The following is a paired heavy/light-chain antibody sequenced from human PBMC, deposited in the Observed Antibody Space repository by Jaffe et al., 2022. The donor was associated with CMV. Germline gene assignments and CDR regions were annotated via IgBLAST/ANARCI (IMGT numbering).Light chain of an antibody. J-gene: IGKJ2*01. CDR3: QQYNNWPYT. Sequence: EIVMTQSPATLSVSPGEGATLSCRASQSVSSNLAWYQQKPGQAPRLLIHGASSRATGIPARFSGSGSGTQFTLTISSLQSEDCAVYYCQQYNNWPYTFGQGTKLEIK. CDR2: GAS. V-gene: IGKV3-15*01. CDR1: QSVSSN.
Heavy chain of an antibody. CDR1: GFSFSSYS. CDR2: ISTRSSFI. V-gene: IGHV3-21*01. J-gene: IGHJ6*03. Sequence: EVQLVESGGGLVKPGGSLRLSCAASGFSFSSYSMNWVRQAPGKGLEWLSFISTRSSFIHYADSVRGRFTISRDNAQKSLYLEMNSLRDEDTAVYHCARSGGGHDYGDSWGYYNYYYYMDVWGKGTTVTVSS. CDR3: ARSGGGHDYGDSWGYYNYYYYMDV. D-gene: IGHD4-17*01.